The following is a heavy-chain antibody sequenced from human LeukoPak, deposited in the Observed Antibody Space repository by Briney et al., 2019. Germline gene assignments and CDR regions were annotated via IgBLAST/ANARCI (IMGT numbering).Heavy chain of an antibody. CDR1: GFTFSSYA. Sequence: GGSLRLSCAASGFTFSSYAMHWVRQAPGKGLEWVAVISSDGTNKYYADSVKGRFTISRDNSKNTLYLQMNSLRAEDTAVYYCARGDYSDCFDYWGQGTLVTVSS. CDR2: ISSDGTNK. J-gene: IGHJ4*02. D-gene: IGHD2-15*01. CDR3: ARGDYSDCFDY. V-gene: IGHV3-30*04.